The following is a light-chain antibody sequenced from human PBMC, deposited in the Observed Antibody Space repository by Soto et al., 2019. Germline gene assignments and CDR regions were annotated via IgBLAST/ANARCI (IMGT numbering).Light chain of an antibody. CDR3: QSYDSSLRDVV. V-gene: IGLV1-40*01. Sequence: VLTQPPSVSGAPGQRVTISCTGSSSDIGAGYDVHWYQQLPGTAPKLLIYGNNNRPSGVPDRFSGSKSGTSASLAITGLQAEDEADYYCQSYDSSLRDVVFGGGTKLTVL. CDR1: SSDIGAGYD. J-gene: IGLJ2*01. CDR2: GNN.